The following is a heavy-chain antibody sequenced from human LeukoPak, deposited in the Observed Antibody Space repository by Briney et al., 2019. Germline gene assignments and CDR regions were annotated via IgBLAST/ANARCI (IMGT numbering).Heavy chain of an antibody. J-gene: IGHJ4*02. CDR3: ARDLRRIKFDY. V-gene: IGHV3-66*01. D-gene: IGHD3-16*01. Sequence: SGGSLRLSCAASGFNFGSYSMTWVRQAPGKGLEWVSVIYSGGSTYYADSVKGRFTISRDNSKNTLYLQMNSLRAEDTAVYYCARDLRRIKFDYWGQGTLVTVSS. CDR2: IYSGGST. CDR1: GFNFGSYS.